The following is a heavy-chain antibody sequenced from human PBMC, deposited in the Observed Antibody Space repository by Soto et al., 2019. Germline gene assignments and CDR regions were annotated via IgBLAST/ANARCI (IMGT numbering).Heavy chain of an antibody. CDR1: GFTFSSYS. V-gene: IGHV3-48*01. Sequence: GGSLRLSCAASGFTFSSYSMNWVRQAPGKGLEWVSYISSSSSTIYYADSVKGRFTISRDNAKNSLYLQMNSLRAEDTAVYYCARKHDYGDYESQEYNWFDPWGQGTLVTVSS. CDR2: ISSSSSTI. J-gene: IGHJ5*02. D-gene: IGHD4-17*01. CDR3: ARKHDYGDYESQEYNWFDP.